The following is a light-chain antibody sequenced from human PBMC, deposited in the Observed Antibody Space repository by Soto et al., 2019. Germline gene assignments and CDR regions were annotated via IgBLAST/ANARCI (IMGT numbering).Light chain of an antibody. CDR3: QQYGSSPRLT. CDR1: QSVTSSY. CDR2: DAS. J-gene: IGKJ4*01. Sequence: EIVLTQSPDTLSLSPGERATLSCRASQSVTSSYLAWYQQRPGQAPRLLIYDASSRFSGSGSETDFTLTISRLEPEDFAVYYCQQYGSSPRLTFGGGTKVEI. V-gene: IGKV3-20*01.